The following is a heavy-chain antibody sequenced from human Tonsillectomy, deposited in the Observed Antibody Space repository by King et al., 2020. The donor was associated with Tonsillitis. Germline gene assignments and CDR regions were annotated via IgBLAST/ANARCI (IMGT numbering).Heavy chain of an antibody. CDR3: ARDQQLVHDY. CDR2: ISSSSSTI. D-gene: IGHD6-13*01. V-gene: IGHV3-48*01. CDR1: GFTFSRYS. Sequence: VQLVESGGGLVQPGGSLRLSCAASGFTFSRYSMNWVRQAPGKGLEWVSYISSSSSTIYYPDSVKGRFTISRYNAKNSLYLQMNSLRAEDTAVYYCARDQQLVHDYWGQGTLVTVSS. J-gene: IGHJ4*02.